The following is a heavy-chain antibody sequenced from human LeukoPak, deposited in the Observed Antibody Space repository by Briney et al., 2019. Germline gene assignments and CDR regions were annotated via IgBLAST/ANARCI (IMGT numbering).Heavy chain of an antibody. CDR3: AKGAIPDSSGYQHYYMDV. CDR1: GFTFDDYA. CDR2: ISWDGGST. Sequence: GGSLRLSCAASGFTFDDYAMHWVRQAPGKGLEWVSLISWDGGSTYYADSVKGRFTISRDNSKNSLYLQMNSLRAEDTALYYCAKGAIPDSSGYQHYYMDVWGKGTTVTVSS. D-gene: IGHD3-22*01. V-gene: IGHV3-43D*03. J-gene: IGHJ6*03.